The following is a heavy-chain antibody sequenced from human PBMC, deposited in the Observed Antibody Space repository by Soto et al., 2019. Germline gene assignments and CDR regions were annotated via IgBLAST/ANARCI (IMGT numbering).Heavy chain of an antibody. CDR3: ARTPYSGYDWGDYHYYGMDV. J-gene: IGHJ6*02. D-gene: IGHD5-12*01. CDR2: IIPIFGTA. V-gene: IGHV1-69*01. CDR1: GGTFSSYA. Sequence: QVQLVQSGAEVKKPGSSVKVSCKASGGTFSSYAISWVRQAPGQGLEWMGGIIPIFGTANYAQKFQGRVTITADESTSTAYMALSSLRSEDTAVYYCARTPYSGYDWGDYHYYGMDVWGQGTTVTVSS.